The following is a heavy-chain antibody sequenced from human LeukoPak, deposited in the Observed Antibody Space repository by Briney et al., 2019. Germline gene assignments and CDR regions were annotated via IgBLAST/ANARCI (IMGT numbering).Heavy chain of an antibody. CDR1: GITFRRHW. Sequence: GGSLRLSCAASGITFRRHWMSWVRQAPGKGLEWVANIDEDGGEKDYVDSVKGRFTISRDNAKNSWYLQMNSLRTEDTAMYYCAPEPSDDVESWGQGILVTVSS. J-gene: IGHJ4*02. D-gene: IGHD5-24*01. CDR3: APEPSDDVES. V-gene: IGHV3-7*01. CDR2: IDEDGGEK.